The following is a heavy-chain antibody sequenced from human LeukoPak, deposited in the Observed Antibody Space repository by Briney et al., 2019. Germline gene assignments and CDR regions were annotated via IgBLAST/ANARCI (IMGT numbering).Heavy chain of an antibody. CDR2: IIGSGGST. Sequence: PGGSLRLSCAASGFTFSSYAMSWVRQAPGKGLEWVAPIIGSGGSTYYADSVKGRFTISRDNSKNTLYLQMNSLRAEDTAVYYCAKDSHYDFWSGSSNDYWGQGTLVTVSS. CDR3: AKDSHYDFWSGSSNDY. CDR1: GFTFSSYA. J-gene: IGHJ4*02. V-gene: IGHV3-23*01. D-gene: IGHD3-3*01.